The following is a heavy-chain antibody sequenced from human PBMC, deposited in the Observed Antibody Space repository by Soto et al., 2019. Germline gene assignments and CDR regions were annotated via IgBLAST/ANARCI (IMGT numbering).Heavy chain of an antibody. V-gene: IGHV3-33*01. CDR2: IWYDGSNK. CDR3: GPDTLDY. CDR1: GFMFSSHG. J-gene: IGHJ4*02. Sequence: QVQLVESGGGVAQPGRSLRLSCAASGFMFSSHGMHWIRQAPGKGLEWVAVIWYDGSNKYYADSVKGRFTISRDNSKNTLYPQMNSLRVEDTAVYYCGPDTLDYWGQGTLVTVSS.